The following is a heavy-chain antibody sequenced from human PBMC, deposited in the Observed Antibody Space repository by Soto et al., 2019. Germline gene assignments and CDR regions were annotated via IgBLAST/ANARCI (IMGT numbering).Heavy chain of an antibody. J-gene: IGHJ5*02. D-gene: IGHD2-2*01. CDR2: ITAGDAKT. CDR1: GYNFTQYR. Sequence: QVRLLQSGADVKKPGASVKISCKASGYNFTQYRIHWVRQAPGQRLEWMGWITAGDAKTEYSQKFQGRVTISRDISATTVYLDLDSLRSEDTAVYYCARDLYSSSWFWFDPWGRGTQVIVSS. V-gene: IGHV1-3*01. CDR3: ARDLYSSSWFWFDP.